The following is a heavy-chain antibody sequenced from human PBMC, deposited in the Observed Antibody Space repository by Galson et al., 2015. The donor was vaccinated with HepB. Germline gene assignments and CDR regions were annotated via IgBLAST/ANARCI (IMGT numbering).Heavy chain of an antibody. CDR2: IWYDGGDK. V-gene: IGHV3-33*01. Sequence: SLRPAGAASRFTFTTYGIQSVRQAPRKGLARVAVIWYDGGDKDYADSVKGRFTISRDNAKSTVYLQMNSLRAEDTAVYFCARHSGSYYVISPFDYWGQGTLVTVSS. D-gene: IGHD1-26*01. CDR1: RFTFTTYG. CDR3: ARHSGSYYVISPFDY. J-gene: IGHJ4*02.